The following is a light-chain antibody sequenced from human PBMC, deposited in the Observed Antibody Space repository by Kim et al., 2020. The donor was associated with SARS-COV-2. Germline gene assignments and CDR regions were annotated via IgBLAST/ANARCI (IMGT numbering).Light chain of an antibody. CDR3: QQRRSWPLT. CDR2: DTS. V-gene: IGKV3-11*01. Sequence: PGERATLPCRASQSVTGRVSWYQQRPGQAPRLLIYDTSNRATGIPARFSGSGSGTDFTLTISSLEPEDFAVYYCQQRRSWPLTFGGGPQVDI. CDR1: QSVTGR. J-gene: IGKJ4*01.